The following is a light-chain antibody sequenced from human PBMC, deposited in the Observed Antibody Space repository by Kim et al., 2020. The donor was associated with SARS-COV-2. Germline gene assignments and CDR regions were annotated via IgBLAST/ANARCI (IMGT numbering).Light chain of an antibody. CDR2: SDN. Sequence: GQRVTISCSGSSSNIGSNTVNCYQQLPGTAPKHLIYSDNQRPSGVPDRFFGSKSGTSASLAISGLQSEDEADYYCAAWDDSLNGWVFGGGTQLTVL. CDR3: AAWDDSLNGWV. J-gene: IGLJ3*02. V-gene: IGLV1-44*01. CDR1: SSNIGSNT.